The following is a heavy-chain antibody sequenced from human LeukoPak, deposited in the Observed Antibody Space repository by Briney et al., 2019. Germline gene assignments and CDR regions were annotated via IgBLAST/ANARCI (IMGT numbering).Heavy chain of an antibody. CDR2: IYSGGST. Sequence: PGGSLRLSCAASGFTVSSNYMCWVRQAPGKGLEWVSVIYSGGSTYYADSVKGRFTISRDNSKNTLYLQMNSLRAEDTAMYYCARHISGKYYYYGMDVWGQGTTVTVSS. CDR1: GFTVSSNY. J-gene: IGHJ6*02. V-gene: IGHV3-53*01. CDR3: ARHISGKYYYYGMDV. D-gene: IGHD3-10*01.